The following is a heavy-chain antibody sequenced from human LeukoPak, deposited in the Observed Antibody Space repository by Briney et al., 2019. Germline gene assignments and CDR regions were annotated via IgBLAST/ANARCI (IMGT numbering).Heavy chain of an antibody. Sequence: SEGSLRLSCAASGFTFSNAWMSWVRQAPGKGLEWIGRIKSKTDGGTTDYAAPVKGRFTISRDDSTDTLYLQLNSLKTEDTAIYYCTTDPRNGYYFDYWGQGTLVTVSS. CDR3: TTDPRNGYYFDY. J-gene: IGHJ4*02. CDR1: GFTFSNAW. CDR2: IKSKTDGGTT. V-gene: IGHV3-15*01. D-gene: IGHD1-1*01.